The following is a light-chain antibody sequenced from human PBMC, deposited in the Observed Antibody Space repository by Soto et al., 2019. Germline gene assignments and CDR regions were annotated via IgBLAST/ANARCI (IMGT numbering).Light chain of an antibody. J-gene: IGKJ1*01. CDR2: GAS. Sequence: IVVTQSPGTLSLSQGERATLSCRASQSVSSNFLAWYQQKPGQAPRLLIYGASTRATGIPDRFSGSGSGTDFTLTVSRLEPEDFAVYYCQQYNSSPRTFAQGTKVDI. CDR3: QQYNSSPRT. CDR1: QSVSSNF. V-gene: IGKV3-20*01.